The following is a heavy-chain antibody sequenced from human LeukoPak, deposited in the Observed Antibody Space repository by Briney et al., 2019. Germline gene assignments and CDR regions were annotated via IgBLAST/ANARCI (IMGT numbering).Heavy chain of an antibody. J-gene: IGHJ5*02. CDR3: ARGWSGGITMVPPSFDP. Sequence: GGSLRLSCAASGFTVSSNYMSWVRQAPGKGLEWVSVIYSGGSTYYADSVKGRFTISRDNSKNTLYLQMNSLRAEDTAVYYSARGWSGGITMVPPSFDPWGQGTLVTVSS. CDR2: IYSGGST. CDR1: GFTVSSNY. D-gene: IGHD3-10*01. V-gene: IGHV3-66*01.